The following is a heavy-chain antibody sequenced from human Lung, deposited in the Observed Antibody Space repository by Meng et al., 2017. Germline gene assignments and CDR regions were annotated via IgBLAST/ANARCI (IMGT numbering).Heavy chain of an antibody. D-gene: IGHD3-10*01. CDR2: IYYSGST. J-gene: IGHJ2*01. Sequence: GQLQESGPGLVKPSPTLSPTCTVSGGSISSGGYYWSWIRQHPGKGLEWIGYIYYSGSTYYNPSLKSRVTISVDTSKNQFSLKLSSVTAADTAVYYCAREPYYYGSGSYSSYWYFDLWGRGTLVTVSS. CDR1: GGSISSGGYY. V-gene: IGHV4-31*03. CDR3: AREPYYYGSGSYSSYWYFDL.